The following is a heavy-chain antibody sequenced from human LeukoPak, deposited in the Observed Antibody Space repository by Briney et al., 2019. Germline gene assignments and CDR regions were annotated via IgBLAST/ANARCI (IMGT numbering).Heavy chain of an antibody. J-gene: IGHJ4*02. CDR3: ALNWNLDI. CDR2: ISACCETT. CDR1: GFTFTKYA. Sequence: GGSLILSCAASGFTFTKYAMSWVRQAPGEGLELVSAISACCETTYYADSVKGRFTISRDNSKNTQYLQMNSLRAEDTDVYYCALNWNLDIWGQGTLVTVSS. V-gene: IGHV3-23*01. D-gene: IGHD1-20*01.